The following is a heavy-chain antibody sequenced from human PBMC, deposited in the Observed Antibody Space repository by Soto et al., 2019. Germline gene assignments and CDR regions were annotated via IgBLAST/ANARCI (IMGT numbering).Heavy chain of an antibody. D-gene: IGHD6-6*01. CDR1: GYTFTGYY. V-gene: IGHV1-2*02. Sequence: ASVKVSCKASGYTFTGYYMHWVRQAPGQGLEWMGWINPNSGGTNYAQKFQGRVTMTRDTSISTAYMELSRLRSDDTAVYYCARDLSIAARPLGWFDPWGQGTLVTVSS. CDR2: INPNSGGT. CDR3: ARDLSIAARPLGWFDP. J-gene: IGHJ5*02.